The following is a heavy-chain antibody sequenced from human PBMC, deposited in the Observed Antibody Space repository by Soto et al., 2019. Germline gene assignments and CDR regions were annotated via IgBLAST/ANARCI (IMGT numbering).Heavy chain of an antibody. D-gene: IGHD4-17*01. V-gene: IGHV3-7*01. CDR3: ARVYGDYGLLHYYYYMDV. CDR2: IKQDGSEK. CDR1: GFTFSSYW. Sequence: GGSLRLSCAASGFTFSSYWMSWVRQAPGKGLEWVANIKQDGSEKYYVDSVKGRFTISRDNAKNSLYLQMNSLRAEDTAVYYCARVYGDYGLLHYYYYMDVWGKGTTVTVSS. J-gene: IGHJ6*03.